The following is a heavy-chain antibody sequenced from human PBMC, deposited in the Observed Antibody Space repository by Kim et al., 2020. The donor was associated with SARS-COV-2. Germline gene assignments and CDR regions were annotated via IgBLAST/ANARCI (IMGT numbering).Heavy chain of an antibody. J-gene: IGHJ4*02. D-gene: IGHD3-9*01. CDR3: AEVSTYLNVLTGYPLDS. CDR2: IRPLGDT. V-gene: IGHV3-23*01. CDR1: ELSFSLYA. Sequence: GGSLRLSCAVSELSFSLYAMSWIRQAPGKGLEWVATIRPLGDTFYADSVKGRFTISRDSSQSFMYLQMSGLTAEDTAIYYCAEVSTYLNVLTGYPLDSWGQGTLVTVSS.